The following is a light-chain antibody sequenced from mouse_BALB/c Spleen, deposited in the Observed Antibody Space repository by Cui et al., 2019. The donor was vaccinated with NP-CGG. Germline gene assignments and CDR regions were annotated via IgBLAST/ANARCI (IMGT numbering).Light chain of an antibody. CDR2: GTN. CDR3: ALWYSNHWV. J-gene: IGLJ1*01. V-gene: IGLV1*01. CDR1: TGAVTTSNY. Sequence: VVTQESALTTSPGETVTLTCRSSTGAVTTSNYANWVQEKPDHLFTGVIGGTNNRTPGVPARFSGSLIGDKAALTITGAQTEDEAIYFCALWYSNHWVFGGGTKLTVL.